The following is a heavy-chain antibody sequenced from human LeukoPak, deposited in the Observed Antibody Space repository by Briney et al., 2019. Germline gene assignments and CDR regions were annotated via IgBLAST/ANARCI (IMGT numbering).Heavy chain of an antibody. CDR2: IYSGGST. CDR3: ARDPTSTAVVDVNWFDP. Sequence: GGSLRLSCAASGFTVSSNYMSWVRQAPGKGLEWVSVIYSGGSTYYADSVKGRFTISRDEFKNTLYLQMNSLRGEDTALYYCARDPTSTAVVDVNWFDPWGQGTVVTVSS. CDR1: GFTVSSNY. J-gene: IGHJ5*02. V-gene: IGHV3-66*01. D-gene: IGHD4-23*01.